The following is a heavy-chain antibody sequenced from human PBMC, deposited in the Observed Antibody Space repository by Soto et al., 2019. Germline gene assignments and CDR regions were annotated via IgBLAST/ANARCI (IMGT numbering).Heavy chain of an antibody. J-gene: IGHJ4*02. D-gene: IGHD4-17*01. CDR1: GGSISTTNYY. V-gene: IGHV4-39*07. Sequence: SETLSLTCTVSGGSISTTNYYWAWIRQPPGKVLEWIGTIYYSGSTYYTPSLKSRVTLSVDTSKNQFSLKLSSVTAADTAVYYCARGRYGDYPPTYYFYYWGQGTLVPVAS. CDR3: ARGRYGDYPPTYYFYY. CDR2: IYYSGST.